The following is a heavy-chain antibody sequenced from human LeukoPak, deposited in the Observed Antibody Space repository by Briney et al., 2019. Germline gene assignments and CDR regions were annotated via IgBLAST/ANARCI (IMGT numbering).Heavy chain of an antibody. J-gene: IGHJ4*02. CDR1: GESHNSYY. CDR2: IYESGTT. CDR3: ARGAWATRLGS. D-gene: IGHD2-15*01. V-gene: IGHV4-34*01. Sequence: PSETLTLTCAVFGESHNSYYWSWVRQPPGEGLEWIGEIYESGTTEYNPSLKSRVTISMVPSKQQFSLSLSSVTAADTAVYYCARGAWATRLGSWGLGTPVIVSS.